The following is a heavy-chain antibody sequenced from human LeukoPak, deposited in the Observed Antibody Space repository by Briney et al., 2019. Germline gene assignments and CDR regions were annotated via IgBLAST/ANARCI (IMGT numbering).Heavy chain of an antibody. D-gene: IGHD5-12*01. CDR1: GGSISSTSYY. Sequence: PSETLSLTCTVSGGSISSTSYYWGWIRQPPGKGLEWIGSIYYSGSTYYNPSLKSRVTISVDTSKNQFSLKLNSVTAADTAVYYCARTSTIVATDYWGQGTLVTVSS. CDR3: ARTSTIVATDY. CDR2: IYYSGST. V-gene: IGHV4-39*07. J-gene: IGHJ4*02.